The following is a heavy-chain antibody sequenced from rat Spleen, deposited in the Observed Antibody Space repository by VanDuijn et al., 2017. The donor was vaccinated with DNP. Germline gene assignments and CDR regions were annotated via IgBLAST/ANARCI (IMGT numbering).Heavy chain of an antibody. CDR2: TTRSGGST. D-gene: IGHD5-1*01. CDR1: GFIFNNYW. V-gene: IGHV5-31*01. CDR3: ARGSGTPYWYFDF. J-gene: IGHJ1*01. Sequence: EVQLVESGGDLVQPGKSLKLSCVASGFIFNNYWMAWIRQVPGKGLEWVASTTRSGGSTYYPDAVRGRFTIFRDNTENTLYLQMNGLRSEDTATYYCARGSGTPYWYFDFWGPGTMVTVSS.